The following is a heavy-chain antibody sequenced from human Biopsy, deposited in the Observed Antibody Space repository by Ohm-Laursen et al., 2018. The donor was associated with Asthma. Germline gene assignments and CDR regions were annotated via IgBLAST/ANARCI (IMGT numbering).Heavy chain of an antibody. CDR2: IYYSGST. CDR3: ARTTYGDDGFDP. Sequence: TLSLTCTVSGGSFRDYYWSWIRQHPVKGLEWIGYIYYSGSTYYNPSLKSRVSISLDTSKNQFSLSLTSVTAADTAVYYCARTTYGDDGFDPWGQGTLVTVSS. CDR1: GGSFRDYY. V-gene: IGHV4-31*03. J-gene: IGHJ5*02. D-gene: IGHD4-17*01.